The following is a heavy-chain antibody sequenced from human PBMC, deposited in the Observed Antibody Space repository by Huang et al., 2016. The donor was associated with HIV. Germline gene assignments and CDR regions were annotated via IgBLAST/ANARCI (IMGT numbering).Heavy chain of an antibody. V-gene: IGHV3-53*01. D-gene: IGHD2-8*02. CDR2: IYSGGTT. CDR3: AKEGDTGAALGY. J-gene: IGHJ4*02. CDR1: GFTVGTNY. Sequence: EVQLVESGGGLIQPGGSLRLSCAASGFTVGTNYMIWVRQAPGRGLAWVALIYSGGTTYDADSVKCRFTIPRDDSENALYLHMTSLRAGDTAVYYCAKEGDTGAALGYWGQGTLVTVS.